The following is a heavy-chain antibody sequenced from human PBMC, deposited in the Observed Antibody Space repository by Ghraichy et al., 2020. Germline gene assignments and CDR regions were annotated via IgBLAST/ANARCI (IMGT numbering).Heavy chain of an antibody. Sequence: GGSLRLSCAASGFTFSSYGMHWVRQAPGKGLEWVAVISYDGSNKYYADSVKGRFTISRDNSKNTLYLQMNSLRAEDTAVYYCAKDMWENTAMVTYYYYGMDVWGQGTTVTVSS. CDR3: AKDMWENTAMVTYYYYGMDV. J-gene: IGHJ6*02. CDR2: ISYDGSNK. V-gene: IGHV3-30*18. CDR1: GFTFSSYG. D-gene: IGHD5-18*01.